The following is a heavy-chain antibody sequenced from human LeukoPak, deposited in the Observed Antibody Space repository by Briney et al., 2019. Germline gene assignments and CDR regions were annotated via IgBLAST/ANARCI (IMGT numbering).Heavy chain of an antibody. CDR2: VSYDGRNK. Sequence: GGSLRLSCAASGFTFSSSGMHWVRQAPGKGLEWVAVVSYDGRNKYYADSVKGRFTISRDNSKNTLYLQMNSLRAEDTAVYYCAKAGCSGGSCFDYWGQGTLVTVSS. V-gene: IGHV3-30*18. CDR1: GFTFSSSG. D-gene: IGHD2-15*01. CDR3: AKAGCSGGSCFDY. J-gene: IGHJ4*02.